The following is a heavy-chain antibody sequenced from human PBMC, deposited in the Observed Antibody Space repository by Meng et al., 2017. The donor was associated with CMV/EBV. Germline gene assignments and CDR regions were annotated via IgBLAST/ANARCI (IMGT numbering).Heavy chain of an antibody. CDR3: ARGLGYCSSTSCPEYYYYGMDV. CDR1: GFTFSSYG. CDR2: IWYDGSNK. D-gene: IGHD2-2*01. V-gene: IGHV3-33*01. J-gene: IGHJ6*02. Sequence: GESLKISCAASGFTFSSYGMHWVRQAPGKGLEWVAVIWYDGSNKYYADSVKGRFTISRDNSKNTLYLQMNSLRAEDTAVYYCARGLGYCSSTSCPEYYYYGMDVWGQGTTVTVSS.